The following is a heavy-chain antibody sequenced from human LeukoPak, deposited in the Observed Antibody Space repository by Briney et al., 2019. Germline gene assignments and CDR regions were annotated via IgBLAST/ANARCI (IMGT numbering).Heavy chain of an antibody. V-gene: IGHV3-23*01. CDR1: GFTFSSYA. J-gene: IGHJ4*02. D-gene: IGHD3-22*01. CDR3: AKGSYYDSSGFYREYYFDY. CDR2: ISGRGGST. Sequence: PGGSLRLSCAASGFTFSSYAMSWVRQAPGKGLEWVSSISGRGGSTYYADSVKGRFTISRDNSKNTLYLQMNSLRAEDTAVYYCAKGSYYDSSGFYREYYFDYWGQGTLVTVSS.